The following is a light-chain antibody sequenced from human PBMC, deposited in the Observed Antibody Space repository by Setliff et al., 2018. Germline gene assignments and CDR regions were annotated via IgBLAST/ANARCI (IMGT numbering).Light chain of an antibody. J-gene: IGLJ1*01. CDR2: EVT. CDR1: IGDVGAYDF. V-gene: IGLV2-14*01. Sequence: QSALTQPASVSGSPGQSITISCSGTIGDVGAYDFVSWYQHHPGKAPKLVIYEVTNRPSGISNRFSGSKSGNSASLIISGLQAEDEADYYCSAYTSGSTYVFGTGTKVTVL. CDR3: SAYTSGSTYV.